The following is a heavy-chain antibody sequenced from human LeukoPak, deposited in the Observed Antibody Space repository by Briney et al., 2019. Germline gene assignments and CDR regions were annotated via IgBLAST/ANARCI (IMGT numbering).Heavy chain of an antibody. J-gene: IGHJ1*01. Sequence: PGGSLRLSCAASGFTFSSYGMHWVRQAPGKGLEWVAVISYDGSNKYYADSVKGRFTISRDNSKNTLYLQMNSLRAEDTAVYYCAKDLGSRHGEYFQHWGQGTLVTVSS. V-gene: IGHV3-30*18. CDR1: GFTFSSYG. CDR2: ISYDGSNK. CDR3: AKDLGSRHGEYFQH. D-gene: IGHD6-13*01.